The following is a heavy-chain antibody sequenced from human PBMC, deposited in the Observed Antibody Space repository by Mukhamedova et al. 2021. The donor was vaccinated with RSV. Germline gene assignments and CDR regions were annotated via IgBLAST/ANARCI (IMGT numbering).Heavy chain of an antibody. CDR2: IYYSGSA. Sequence: EWIGYIYYSGSANYNPSLKSRVTISVDTSKNQFSLKLSSVTAADTAVYYCARDRELRYWGQGTLVTVSS. CDR3: ARDRELRY. D-gene: IGHD3-10*01. J-gene: IGHJ4*02. V-gene: IGHV4-59*01.